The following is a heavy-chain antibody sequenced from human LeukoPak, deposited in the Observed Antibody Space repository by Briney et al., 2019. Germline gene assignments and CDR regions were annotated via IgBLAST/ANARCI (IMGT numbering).Heavy chain of an antibody. CDR3: ARGRDGVFDY. CDR1: GGSISSGGYS. J-gene: IGHJ4*02. D-gene: IGHD4-17*01. CDR2: IYHSGST. Sequence: SETLSPTCAVSGGSISSGGYSWSWIRQPPGKGLEWIGYIYHSGSTYYNPSLKSRVTISVDRSKNQFSLKLSSVTAADTAVYYCARGRDGVFDYWGQGILVTVSS. V-gene: IGHV4-30-2*01.